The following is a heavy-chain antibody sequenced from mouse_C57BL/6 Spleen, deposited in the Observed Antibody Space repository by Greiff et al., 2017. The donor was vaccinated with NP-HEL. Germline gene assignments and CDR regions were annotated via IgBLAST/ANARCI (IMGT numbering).Heavy chain of an antibody. J-gene: IGHJ2*01. CDR2: IDPETGGT. D-gene: IGHD1-1*01. CDR3: TRSLYYGSSYQSY. Sequence: VQLQQSGAELVRPGASVTLSCKASGYTFTDYEMHWVKQTPVHGLEWIGAIDPETGGTAYNQKFKGKAILTADKSSSTAYMELRSLTSEDSAVYYCTRSLYYGSSYQSYWGQGTTLTVSS. V-gene: IGHV1-15*01. CDR1: GYTFTDYE.